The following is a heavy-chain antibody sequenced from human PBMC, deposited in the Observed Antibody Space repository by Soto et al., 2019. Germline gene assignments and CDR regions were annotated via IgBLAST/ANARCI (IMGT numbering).Heavy chain of an antibody. CDR3: ARDPGR. CDR2: MYHSGST. CDR1: GGSISSGGYS. V-gene: IGHV4-30-2*01. Sequence: TSETLSLTCAVSGGSISSGGYSWSWIRQPPGKGLEWIGYMYHSGSTYYNPSLKSRVTISIDRSKNQFSLKLSSVTAADTAVYYCARDPGRWGQGTLVTVSS. J-gene: IGHJ4*02.